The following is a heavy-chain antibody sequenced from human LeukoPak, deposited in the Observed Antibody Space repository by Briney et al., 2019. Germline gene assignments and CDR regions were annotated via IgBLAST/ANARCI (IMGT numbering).Heavy chain of an antibody. Sequence: GRSLRLSCAASGFTFDDYAMHWVRQAPGKGLEWVSGISWNSGSMGYADSVKGRFTISRDNAKNSLFLQMNSLRAEDMALYYCAKAAVAGTGSDSWGQGTLVTVSS. V-gene: IGHV3-9*03. CDR1: GFTFDDYA. CDR2: ISWNSGSM. J-gene: IGHJ4*02. D-gene: IGHD6-19*01. CDR3: AKAAVAGTGSDS.